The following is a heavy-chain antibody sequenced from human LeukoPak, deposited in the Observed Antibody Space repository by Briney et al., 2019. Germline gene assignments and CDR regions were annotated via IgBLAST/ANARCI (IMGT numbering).Heavy chain of an antibody. CDR3: ARRGYCSGGSCYSAPFDY. J-gene: IGHJ4*02. CDR2: IYPGDSDT. CDR1: GYSFTSYW. V-gene: IGHV5-51*01. D-gene: IGHD2-15*01. Sequence: GASLKISCQGSGYSFTSYWIGRVRQMPGKGLEWMGIIYPGDSDTRYSPSFQGQVTISADKSISTAYLQWSSLKASDTAMYYCARRGYCSGGSCYSAPFDYWGQGTLVTVSS.